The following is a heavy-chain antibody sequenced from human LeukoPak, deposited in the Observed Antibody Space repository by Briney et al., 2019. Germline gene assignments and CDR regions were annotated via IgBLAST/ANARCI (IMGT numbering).Heavy chain of an antibody. J-gene: IGHJ5*02. CDR1: GGSISTYY. CDR2: IYYSGST. CDR3: ARDRYSSIGRWFDP. Sequence: SETLSLTCTVSGGSISTYYWNWIRQPPGKGLEWIGYIYYSGSTNYNPSLKSRVTISVDTSKNQFSLKLSSVTAADTAVYYCARDRYSSIGRWFDPWGQGTLVTVSS. D-gene: IGHD2-2*01. V-gene: IGHV4-59*01.